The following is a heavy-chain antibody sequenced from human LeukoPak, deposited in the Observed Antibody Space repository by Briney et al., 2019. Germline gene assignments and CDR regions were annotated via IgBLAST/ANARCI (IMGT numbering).Heavy chain of an antibody. D-gene: IGHD3-9*01. CDR1: GLTFSKFA. Sequence: GGSLRLSCAAAGLTFSKFAMHRVRQAPGKGLEWVAAVSYDGSYKYYADSVKGRFTISRDNSKSTLYLQMNSLRAEDTAVYYCARGAYYDILTGYYSVDFDYWGQGTLVTVSS. J-gene: IGHJ4*02. CDR3: ARGAYYDILTGYYSVDFDY. V-gene: IGHV3-30*04. CDR2: VSYDGSYK.